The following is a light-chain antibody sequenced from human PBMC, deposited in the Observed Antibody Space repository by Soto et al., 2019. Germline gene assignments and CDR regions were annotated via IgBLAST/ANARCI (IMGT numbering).Light chain of an antibody. CDR2: EVS. CDR1: SSDVGGYNY. CDR3: SSYTSSSDWV. Sequence: QSALTQPASVSGSPGQSITISCTGTSSDVGGYNYVSWYQQHPGKAPKLMIYEVSHRPSGVSNRFSASKSGNTASLTISGLQAEDEADYYCSSYTSSSDWVFGGGTQLTVL. V-gene: IGLV2-14*01. J-gene: IGLJ3*02.